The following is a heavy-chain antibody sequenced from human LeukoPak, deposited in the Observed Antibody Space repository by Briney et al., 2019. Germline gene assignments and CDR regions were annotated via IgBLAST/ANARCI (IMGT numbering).Heavy chain of an antibody. J-gene: IGHJ3*02. V-gene: IGHV1-69*05. CDR3: ASLEAAAFDI. Sequence: AASVKVSRKASGGTFSSYAISWVRQAPGQGLEWMGGIIPIFGTANYAQKFHGRVTITTDESTGTAYMELSSLRSEDTAVYYCASLEAAAFDIWGQGTMVTVSS. D-gene: IGHD3-3*01. CDR2: IIPIFGTA. CDR1: GGTFSSYA.